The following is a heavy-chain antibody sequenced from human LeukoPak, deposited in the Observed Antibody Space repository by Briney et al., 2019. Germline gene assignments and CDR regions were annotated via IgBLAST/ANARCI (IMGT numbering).Heavy chain of an antibody. Sequence: SETLSLTCAVYGASFSGYYWSWIRQPPGKGLEWIGEIDHGGSTNYNPSLKSRVSISVDTSKNQFSLRLSPVNAADTAVYYCARLLDNDISGDPDTFDVWGQGTTVIVSS. CDR1: GASFSGYY. D-gene: IGHD3-22*01. CDR2: IDHGGST. CDR3: ARLLDNDISGDPDTFDV. V-gene: IGHV4-34*01. J-gene: IGHJ3*01.